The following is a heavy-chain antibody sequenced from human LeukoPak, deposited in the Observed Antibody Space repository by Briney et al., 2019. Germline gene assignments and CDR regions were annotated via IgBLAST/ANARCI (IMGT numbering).Heavy chain of an antibody. J-gene: IGHJ4*02. V-gene: IGHV1-18*01. Sequence: ASVKDSCKASGYTLTSYGISWVRQAPGQGLEWMGWISAYNGNTNYAQKLQGRVTMTTDTSTSTAYMELRSLRSDETAVYYCARGHTYYDFWSCLIEYYFDYWGQGTLVTVSS. CDR3: ARGHTYYDFWSCLIEYYFDY. CDR2: ISAYNGNT. D-gene: IGHD3-3*01. CDR1: GYTLTSYG.